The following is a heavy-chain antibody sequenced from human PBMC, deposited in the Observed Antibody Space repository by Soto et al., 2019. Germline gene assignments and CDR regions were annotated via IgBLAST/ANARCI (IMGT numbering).Heavy chain of an antibody. D-gene: IGHD2-15*01. Sequence: QVQLVQSGAEVKKPGASVKVSCKASGYTFTSYGISWVRQAPGQELEWMGWISAYNGNANYAQNLQGRVTMTTDTSTSTAYMELRSLRSDDTAVYYCARNVCPRSGGSCHYYYYFGMNVWGQGTTVTVSS. V-gene: IGHV1-18*04. J-gene: IGHJ6*02. CDR2: ISAYNGNA. CDR3: ARNVCPRSGGSCHYYYYFGMNV. CDR1: GYTFTSYG.